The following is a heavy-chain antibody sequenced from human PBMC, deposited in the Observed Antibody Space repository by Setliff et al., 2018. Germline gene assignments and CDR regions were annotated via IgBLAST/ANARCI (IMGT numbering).Heavy chain of an antibody. CDR1: GFTFSSYG. D-gene: IGHD2-15*01. J-gene: IGHJ4*02. Sequence: AGGSLRLSCAASGFTFSSYGMHWVRQAPGKGLEWVAFIRYDGSNKYYADSVKGRFTISRDNSKNTLYLQMNSLRAEDTAVYYCAKDRGSAEPYYFDYWGQGTLVTVSS. V-gene: IGHV3-30*02. CDR3: AKDRGSAEPYYFDY. CDR2: IRYDGSNK.